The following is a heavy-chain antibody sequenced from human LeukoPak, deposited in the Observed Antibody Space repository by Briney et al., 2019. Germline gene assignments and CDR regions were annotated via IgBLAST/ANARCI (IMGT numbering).Heavy chain of an antibody. J-gene: IGHJ4*02. D-gene: IGHD3-10*01. Sequence: SETLSLTCTVSGGSISSYYWSWIRQPAGKGLEWIGRIYTSGSTNYNPALKSRATMSVDTSKNQFSLKLSSVTAADTAVYYCARDRLWFGETYYFDYWGQGTLVTVSS. CDR3: ARDRLWFGETYYFDY. V-gene: IGHV4-4*07. CDR1: GGSISSYY. CDR2: IYTSGST.